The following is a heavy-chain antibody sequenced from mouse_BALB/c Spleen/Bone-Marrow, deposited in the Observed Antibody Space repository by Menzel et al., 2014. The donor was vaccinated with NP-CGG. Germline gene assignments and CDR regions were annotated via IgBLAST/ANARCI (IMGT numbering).Heavy chain of an antibody. CDR2: INPDSSTI. CDR3: AKNYYYGYVAY. D-gene: IGHD1-2*01. V-gene: IGHV4-1*02. CDR1: GFDFSRYW. J-gene: IGHJ3*01. Sequence: DVMLVESGGGLVQPGGSLKPSCAASGFDFSRYWMTWVRQAPGKGLEWIGEINPDSSTINYAPSLKDKFIISRDNAKNTLYLQMSKVRSEDTALYYCAKNYYYGYVAYWGQGTLVTVSA.